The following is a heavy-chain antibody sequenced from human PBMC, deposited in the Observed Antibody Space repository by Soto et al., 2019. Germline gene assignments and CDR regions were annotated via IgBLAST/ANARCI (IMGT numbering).Heavy chain of an antibody. V-gene: IGHV1-18*01. CDR3: ARDDNVDIVATIRWDY. CDR1: GYTFTSYG. J-gene: IGHJ4*02. D-gene: IGHD5-12*01. Sequence: AASVKVSCKASGYTFTSYGISWVRQAPGQGLEWMGWISAYNGNTNYAQKLQGRVTMTTDTSTSTAYMELRSLRSDDTAVYYCARDDNVDIVATIRWDYWGQGTLVTVSS. CDR2: ISAYNGNT.